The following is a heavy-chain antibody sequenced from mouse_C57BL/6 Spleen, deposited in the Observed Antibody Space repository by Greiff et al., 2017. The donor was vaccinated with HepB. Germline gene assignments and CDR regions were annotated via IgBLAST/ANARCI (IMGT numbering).Heavy chain of an antibody. Sequence: EVQLQESGPGLVKPSQSLSLTCSVTGYSITSGYYWNWIRQFPGNKLEWMGYISYDGSNNYNPSLKNRISITRDTSKNQFFLKLNSVTTEDTATYYSYYVSPYYARDYWGQGTSVTVSS. D-gene: IGHD1-1*02. CDR3: YYVSPYYARDY. CDR2: ISYDGSN. J-gene: IGHJ4*01. V-gene: IGHV3-6*01. CDR1: GYSITSGYY.